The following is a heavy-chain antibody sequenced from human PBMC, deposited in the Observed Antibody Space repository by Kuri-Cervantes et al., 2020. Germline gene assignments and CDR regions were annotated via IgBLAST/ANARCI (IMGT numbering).Heavy chain of an antibody. Sequence: GGSLRLSCAASGFTFGNSDMHWVRQATGKGLEWVSAIGAGGDTYYPGSVKGRFTISRDNSKNTLYLQMNSLRAEDTAVYYCARDAGSGSYSDYWGQGTLVTVSS. CDR2: IGAGGDT. CDR1: GFTFGNSD. V-gene: IGHV3-13*01. D-gene: IGHD3-10*01. CDR3: ARDAGSGSYSDY. J-gene: IGHJ4*02.